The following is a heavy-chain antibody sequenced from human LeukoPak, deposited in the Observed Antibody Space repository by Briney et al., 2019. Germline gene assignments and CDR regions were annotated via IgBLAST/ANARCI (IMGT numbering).Heavy chain of an antibody. CDR3: ARVPYNWNYGYFDY. J-gene: IGHJ4*02. D-gene: IGHD1-7*01. Sequence: PSETLSLXCTVSGGSISSGSYYWSWIRQPAGKGLEWIGRIYTSGITNYNPSLKSRVTISVDTSKNQFSLKLSSVTAADTAVYYCARVPYNWNYGYFDYWGQGTLVTVSS. CDR2: IYTSGIT. V-gene: IGHV4-61*02. CDR1: GGSISSGSYY.